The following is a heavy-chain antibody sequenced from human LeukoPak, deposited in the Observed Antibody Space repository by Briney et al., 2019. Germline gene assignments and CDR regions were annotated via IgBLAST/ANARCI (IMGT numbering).Heavy chain of an antibody. Sequence: GASVKVSCKASGYTFTGYYMHWVRQAPGQGLQWMGRINPNSGGTNYAQKFQGRVTMTRDTSISTAYMELSRLRSDDTAVYCCARITYDFWSGYYMPDDPWRQGTLVTVSS. CDR3: ARITYDFWSGYYMPDDP. CDR1: GYTFTGYY. J-gene: IGHJ5*02. V-gene: IGHV1-2*06. CDR2: INPNSGGT. D-gene: IGHD3-3*01.